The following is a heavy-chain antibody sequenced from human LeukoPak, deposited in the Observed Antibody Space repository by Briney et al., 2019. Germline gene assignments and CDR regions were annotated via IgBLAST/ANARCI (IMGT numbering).Heavy chain of an antibody. CDR2: ISYDGSNK. CDR1: GFTFSSYG. D-gene: IGHD6-13*01. Sequence: QSGGSLRLPCAASGFTFSSYGMHWVRQAPGKGLEWVAVISYDGSNKYYADSVKGRFTISRDNSKNTLYLQMNSLRAEDTAVYYCAKAGIAAESDYWGQGTLVTVSS. J-gene: IGHJ4*02. V-gene: IGHV3-30*18. CDR3: AKAGIAAESDY.